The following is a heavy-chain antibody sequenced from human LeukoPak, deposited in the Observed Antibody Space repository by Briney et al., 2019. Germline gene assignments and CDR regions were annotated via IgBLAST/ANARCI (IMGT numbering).Heavy chain of an antibody. J-gene: IGHJ4*02. CDR1: GFTFSSYW. D-gene: IGHD2-2*01. Sequence: GGSLRLSCAASGFTFSSYWMSWVRQAPGKGLEWVANIKPDGSEKYYVDSVKGRFTISRDNAKNSLYLQINNLRAEDTAVFYCATGYCTSTTCYRSRFDYWGQGTLVTVSS. V-gene: IGHV3-7*01. CDR2: IKPDGSEK. CDR3: ATGYCTSTTCYRSRFDY.